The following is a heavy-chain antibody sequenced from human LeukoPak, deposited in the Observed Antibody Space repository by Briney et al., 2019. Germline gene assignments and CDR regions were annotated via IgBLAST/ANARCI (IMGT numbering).Heavy chain of an antibody. J-gene: IGHJ6*03. CDR2: IYTSGST. CDR1: GGSFSGYY. V-gene: IGHV4-4*07. Sequence: SETLSLTCAVYGGSFSGYYWSWIRQPAGKGLEWIGRIYTSGSTNYNPSLKSRVTISVDTSKNQFSLKLSSVTAADTAVYYCARDYASYYYYYMDVWGKGTTVTVPS. D-gene: IGHD2-2*01. CDR3: ARDYASYYYYYMDV.